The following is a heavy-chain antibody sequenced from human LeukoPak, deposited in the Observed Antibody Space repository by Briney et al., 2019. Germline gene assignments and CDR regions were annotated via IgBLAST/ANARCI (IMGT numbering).Heavy chain of an antibody. D-gene: IGHD3-22*01. V-gene: IGHV1-18*01. CDR2: ISAYNGNT. Sequence: ASVKVSCKASGYTFTSYGISWVRQAPGQGLEWMGWISAYNGNTNYAQKLQGRVTMTTDTSTSTAYMELRSLRSDDTAVYYCARDYNYYDSSGYPHWGQGTLVTVSS. CDR3: ARDYNYYDSSGYPH. J-gene: IGHJ4*02. CDR1: GYTFTSYG.